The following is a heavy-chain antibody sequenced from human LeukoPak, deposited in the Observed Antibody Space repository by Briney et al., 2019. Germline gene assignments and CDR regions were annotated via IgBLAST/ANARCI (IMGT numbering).Heavy chain of an antibody. D-gene: IGHD5-18*01. CDR1: GFTFSSYA. V-gene: IGHV3-23*01. Sequence: GGSLRLSCAASGFTFSSYATSWVRQAPGKGLEWVPAISGSGGSTYYADSVKGRFTISRDNSKNTLYLQMNSLRAEDTAVYYCAKERGYSYGPNYFDYWGQGALVTVSS. J-gene: IGHJ4*02. CDR2: ISGSGGST. CDR3: AKERGYSYGPNYFDY.